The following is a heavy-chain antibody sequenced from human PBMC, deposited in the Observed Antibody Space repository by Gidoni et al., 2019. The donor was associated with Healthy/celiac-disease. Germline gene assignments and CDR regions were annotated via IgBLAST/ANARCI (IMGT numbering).Heavy chain of an antibody. J-gene: IGHJ6*02. CDR2: TYYRSKWYN. Sequence: QVQLQQSGPGLVKPSQTLSLTCAISGDSVSSNSASWNWIRQSPSRGLEWLGRTYYRSKWYNDYAVSVKSRITINPDTSKNQFSLQLNSVTPEDTAVYYCAREVYCSGGSCYSAHGYYYYGMDVWGQGTTVTVSS. V-gene: IGHV6-1*01. D-gene: IGHD2-15*01. CDR3: AREVYCSGGSCYSAHGYYYYGMDV. CDR1: GDSVSSNSAS.